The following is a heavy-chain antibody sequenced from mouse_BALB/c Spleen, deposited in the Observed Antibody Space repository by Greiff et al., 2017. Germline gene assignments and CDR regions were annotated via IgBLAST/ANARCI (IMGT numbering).Heavy chain of an antibody. J-gene: IGHJ2*01. Sequence: DVHLVESGPGLVKPSQSLSLTCTVTGYSITSDYAWNWIRQFPGNKLEWMGYISYSGSTSYNPSLKSRISITRDTSKNQFFLQLNSVTTEDTATYYCGGLIYYGNYLDYWGQGTTLTVSS. V-gene: IGHV3-2*02. CDR1: GYSITSDYA. CDR2: ISYSGST. D-gene: IGHD2-1*01. CDR3: GGLIYYGNYLDY.